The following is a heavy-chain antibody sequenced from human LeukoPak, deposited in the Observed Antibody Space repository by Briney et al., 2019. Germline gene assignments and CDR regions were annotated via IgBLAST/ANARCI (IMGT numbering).Heavy chain of an antibody. CDR2: IHPGDSDT. D-gene: IGHD3-22*01. V-gene: IGHV5-51*01. Sequence: PGKSLKISCKGSGYSFNTYWIGWVRQMPGKGLEWMGSIHPGDSDTTYSPSFQGQVTISADKSISTVYLQWSSLKASDTAMYYCARPPDSSGPEYFQHWGQGTLVTVSS. CDR3: ARPPDSSGPEYFQH. CDR1: GYSFNTYW. J-gene: IGHJ1*01.